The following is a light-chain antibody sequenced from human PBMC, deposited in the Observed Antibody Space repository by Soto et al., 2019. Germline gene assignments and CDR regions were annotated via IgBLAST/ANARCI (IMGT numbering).Light chain of an antibody. Sequence: EIVLTQSPATLSLSPGERATLSCRASQSVTSYLAWYQQKPGQAPRLLIYDVSNRASGIPARFSGSGSETEFTLTISSLQSEDFAVYYCQQYNNWPQTFGQGTKVDIK. J-gene: IGKJ1*01. CDR3: QQYNNWPQT. V-gene: IGKV3-11*01. CDR2: DVS. CDR1: QSVTSY.